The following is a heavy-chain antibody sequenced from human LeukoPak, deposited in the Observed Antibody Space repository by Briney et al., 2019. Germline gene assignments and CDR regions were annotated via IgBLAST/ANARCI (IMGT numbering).Heavy chain of an antibody. Sequence: SETLSLTCAVYGGSFSGYYWSWLRQPPGKGLEWIGYIYYSGSTNYNPPLKSRVTISVDTSKNQFSLKLSSVTAADTAVYYCARDGDYDFWSGYYTSGNYNWFDPWGQGTLVTVSS. D-gene: IGHD3-3*01. CDR1: GGSFSGYY. CDR2: IYYSGST. V-gene: IGHV4-59*12. J-gene: IGHJ5*02. CDR3: ARDGDYDFWSGYYTSGNYNWFDP.